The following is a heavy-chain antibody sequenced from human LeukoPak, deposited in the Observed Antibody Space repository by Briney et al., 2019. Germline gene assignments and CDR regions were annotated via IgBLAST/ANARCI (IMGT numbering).Heavy chain of an antibody. CDR3: ARSIAAADMGYYFDY. J-gene: IGHJ4*02. Sequence: SETLSLTCAVSGGSISSGGYSWSWIRQPPGKGLEWIGYIYHSGSTYYNPSLKSRVTISVDRSKNQFSLKLSSVTAADTAVYYCARSIAAADMGYYFDYWGQGTLVTVSS. CDR1: GGSISSGGYS. CDR2: IYHSGST. V-gene: IGHV4-30-2*01. D-gene: IGHD6-13*01.